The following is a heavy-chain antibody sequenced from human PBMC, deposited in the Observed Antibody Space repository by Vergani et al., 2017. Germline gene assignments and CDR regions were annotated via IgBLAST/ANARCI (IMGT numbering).Heavy chain of an antibody. CDR2: ISWNSGSI. Sequence: EVQLVESGGGLVQPGRSLRLSCAASGFTFDDYAMHWVRQAPGKGLEWVSGISWNSGSIGYADSVKGRFTISRDNAKNSLYLQINSLRAEDTALYYCAKDSSQYSSSTSCYYYYYGMDVWGQGTTVTVSS. CDR3: AKDSSQYSSSTSCYYYYYGMDV. V-gene: IGHV3-9*01. CDR1: GFTFDDYA. D-gene: IGHD2-2*01. J-gene: IGHJ6*02.